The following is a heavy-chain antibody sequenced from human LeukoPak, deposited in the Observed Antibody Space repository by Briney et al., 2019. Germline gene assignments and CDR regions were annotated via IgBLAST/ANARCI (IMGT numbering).Heavy chain of an antibody. CDR2: ISYTGST. CDR3: ARLQSANHDNGYYTGGFYYMDV. CDR1: GGSMSNNY. Sequence: SETLSLTCSVSGGSMSNNYWGWIRQPPGRGLEWIGYISYTGSTSYTPSLKSRVSIFLETPRNQFSLEGSSVIAADTAVYYCARLQSANHDNGYYTGGFYYMDVWGKGTTVTVSS. D-gene: IGHD4-17*01. V-gene: IGHV4-59*08. J-gene: IGHJ6*03.